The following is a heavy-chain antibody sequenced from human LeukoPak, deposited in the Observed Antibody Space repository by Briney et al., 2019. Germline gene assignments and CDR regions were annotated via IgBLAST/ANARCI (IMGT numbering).Heavy chain of an antibody. Sequence: TGGSLRLSCAASGFTFSTYAMTWVRQAPGKGLEWVSVISASGTAHYADSMRGRFTISRDNSKNTVYLQLSSLRPEDTAVYYCAKARVTTGYYMQVDYWGPGTLVTVSS. D-gene: IGHD3-9*01. CDR1: GFTFSTYA. CDR2: ISASGTA. J-gene: IGHJ4*02. V-gene: IGHV3-23*01. CDR3: AKARVTTGYYMQVDY.